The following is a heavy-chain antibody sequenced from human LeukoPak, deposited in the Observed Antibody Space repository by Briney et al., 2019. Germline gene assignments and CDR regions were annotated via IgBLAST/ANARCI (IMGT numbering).Heavy chain of an antibody. Sequence: GGSLRLSCAASGFTFSSYAMHWVRQAPGKGLEYVSAISSNGGSTYYANSVKGRFTISRDNSKNTLYLQVGSLRAEDMAVYYCARAGYDSSGYYSYWGQGTLVTVSS. CDR2: ISSNGGST. D-gene: IGHD3-22*01. V-gene: IGHV3-64*01. J-gene: IGHJ4*02. CDR3: ARAGYDSSGYYSY. CDR1: GFTFSSYA.